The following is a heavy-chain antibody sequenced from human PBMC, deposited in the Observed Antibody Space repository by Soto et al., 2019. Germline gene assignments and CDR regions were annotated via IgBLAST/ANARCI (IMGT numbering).Heavy chain of an antibody. CDR1: GGSISSYY. D-gene: IGHD2-15*01. Sequence: SETLSLTCTVSGGSISSYYWSWIRQPPGKGLEWIGYIYYSGSTNYNPSLKSRVTISVDTSKNQFSLKLSSVTAADTAVYYCARDSRYCSGGSCYYFDYWGQGTLVTVPQ. J-gene: IGHJ4*02. V-gene: IGHV4-59*01. CDR3: ARDSRYCSGGSCYYFDY. CDR2: IYYSGST.